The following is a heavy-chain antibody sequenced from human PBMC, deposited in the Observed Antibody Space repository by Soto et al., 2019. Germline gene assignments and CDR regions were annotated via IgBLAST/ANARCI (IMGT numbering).Heavy chain of an antibody. CDR3: AKDASSGGRYFDS. Sequence: GGSLRLSCAASGFTFSSYGMHWVRQAPGKGLEWVAFILYDGKNYYYGDSVKGRFTISRDNSKNTLYLQMNSLRPDDTALYYCAKDASSGGRYFDSWGQGIPVTVSS. CDR2: ILYDGKNY. CDR1: GFTFSSYG. D-gene: IGHD3-10*01. V-gene: IGHV3-30*18. J-gene: IGHJ4*02.